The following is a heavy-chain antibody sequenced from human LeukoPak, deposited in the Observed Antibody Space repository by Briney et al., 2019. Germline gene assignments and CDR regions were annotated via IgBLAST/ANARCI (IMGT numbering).Heavy chain of an antibody. J-gene: IGHJ5*02. CDR2: IKQDGSEK. Sequence: GGSLRLSCAASGFTFSSYWMSWVRQAPGKGLEWVANIKQDGSEKYYVDSVKGRFTISRDNAKNSLYLQMNSQRAEDTAVYYCARIITMVRGVIPWFDPWGQGTLVTVSS. CDR3: ARIITMVRGVIPWFDP. D-gene: IGHD3-10*01. V-gene: IGHV3-7*01. CDR1: GFTFSSYW.